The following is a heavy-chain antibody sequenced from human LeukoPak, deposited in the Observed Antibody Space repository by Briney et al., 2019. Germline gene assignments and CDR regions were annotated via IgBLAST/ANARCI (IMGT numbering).Heavy chain of an antibody. CDR1: GYALTELS. CDR2: FDPEDGET. CDR3: GSMVRGVIFN. J-gene: IGHJ4*02. D-gene: IGHD3-10*01. Sequence: ASVKVSCKVSGYALTELSMHWVRQAPGKGLEWMGGFDPEDGETIYAQKFQGRVTMTEDTSTDTAYMELSSLRSEDTAVYYCGSMVRGVIFNWGQGTLVTVSS. V-gene: IGHV1-24*01.